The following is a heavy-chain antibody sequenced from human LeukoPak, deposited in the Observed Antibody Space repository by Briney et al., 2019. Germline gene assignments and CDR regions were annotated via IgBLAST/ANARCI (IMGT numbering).Heavy chain of an antibody. V-gene: IGHV1-2*04. CDR1: GYTFTGYY. CDR2: INPNSGGT. CDR3: ARGAEAETSPLDF. J-gene: IGHJ4*02. D-gene: IGHD6-13*01. Sequence: VASVKVSCKASGYTFTGYYMHWVRQAPGQGLEWMGWINPNSGGTNYAQKFQGWVTMTRDTSISTAYMELSRLRSDDTAVYYCARGAEAETSPLDFWGQGTPVTVSS.